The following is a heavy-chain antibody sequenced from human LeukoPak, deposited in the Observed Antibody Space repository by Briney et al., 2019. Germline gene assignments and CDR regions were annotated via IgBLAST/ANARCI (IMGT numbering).Heavy chain of an antibody. CDR1: GGSISSYY. CDR3: ARDYRGLRYFDWPIPFDC. Sequence: SETLSLTCTVSGGSISSYYWSWIRQPPGKGLEWIGYIYYSGSTNYNPSLKSRVTISVDTSKNQFSLKLSSVTAADTAVYYCARDYRGLRYFDWPIPFDCWGQGTLVTVSS. V-gene: IGHV4-59*01. J-gene: IGHJ4*02. D-gene: IGHD3-9*01. CDR2: IYYSGST.